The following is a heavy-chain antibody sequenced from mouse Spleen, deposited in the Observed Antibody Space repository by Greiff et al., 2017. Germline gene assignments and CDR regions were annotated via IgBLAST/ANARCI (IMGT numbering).Heavy chain of an antibody. V-gene: IGHV1-76*01. Sequence: VQLQQSGAELVRPGASVKLSCKASGYTFTDYYINWVKQRPGQGLEWIARIYPGSGNTYYNEKFKGKATLTAEKSSSTAYMQLSSLTSEDSAVYFCAREEGGYSHWYFDVWGAGTTVTVSS. D-gene: IGHD2-3*01. CDR3: AREEGGYSHWYFDV. CDR1: GYTFTDYY. J-gene: IGHJ1*01. CDR2: IYPGSGNT.